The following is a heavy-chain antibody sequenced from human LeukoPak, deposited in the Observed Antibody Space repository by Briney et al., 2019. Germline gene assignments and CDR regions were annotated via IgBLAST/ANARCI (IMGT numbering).Heavy chain of an antibody. D-gene: IGHD3-10*01. CDR3: ARENYGSGSQIDY. Sequence: PSETLSLTCTVSGGSFSTYYWSWVRQPPGKGLEWIAYIYYSGSTHYNPSLKSRVTISVDTSKNQFSLKLSSVTAADTAVYYCARENYGSGSQIDYWGQGTLVTVSS. CDR2: IYYSGST. CDR1: GGSFSTYY. J-gene: IGHJ4*02. V-gene: IGHV4-59*01.